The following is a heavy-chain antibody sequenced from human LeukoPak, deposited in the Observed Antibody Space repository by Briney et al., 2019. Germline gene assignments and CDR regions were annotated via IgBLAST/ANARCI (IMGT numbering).Heavy chain of an antibody. CDR2: IRSKAYGGTT. V-gene: IGHV3-49*03. CDR1: GFTFGDYA. CDR3: TRERFGGIAAAGTDY. J-gene: IGHJ4*02. Sequence: PGGSLRLSCTASGFTFGDYAMSWFRQAPGKGLEWVGFIRSKAYGGTTEYAASVKGRFTISRDDSKSIAYLQMNSLKTEDTAVYYCTRERFGGIAAAGTDYWGQGTLVTVSS. D-gene: IGHD6-13*01.